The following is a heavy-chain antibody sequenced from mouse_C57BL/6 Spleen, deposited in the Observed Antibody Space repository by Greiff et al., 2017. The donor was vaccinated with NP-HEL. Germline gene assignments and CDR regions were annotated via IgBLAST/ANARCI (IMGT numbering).Heavy chain of an antibody. CDR1: GFTFSSYG. V-gene: IGHV5-6*01. D-gene: IGHD2-13*01. J-gene: IGHJ2*01. CDR2: ISSGGSYT. CDR3: ARQGESDYDY. Sequence: EVKVVESGGDLVKPGGSLKLSCAASGFTFSSYGMSWVRQTPDKRLEWVATISSGGSYTYYPDSVKGRFTISRDNAKNTLYLQMSSLKSEDTAMYYCARQGESDYDYWGQGTTLTVSS.